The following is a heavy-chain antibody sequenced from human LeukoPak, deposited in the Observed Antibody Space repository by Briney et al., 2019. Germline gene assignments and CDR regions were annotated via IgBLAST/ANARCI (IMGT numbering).Heavy chain of an antibody. Sequence: GGPLRFTCAASGFTFSSYAMSWVRQAPGKGLKWVSAISGSGGSTYYADSVKGRFTISRDNSKNTLYLQMNSLRAEDTAVYYCAKDSLISSCWYTYNFGYWGQGALVSVSS. CDR1: GFTFSSYA. CDR3: AKDSLISSCWYTYNFGY. J-gene: IGHJ4*02. CDR2: ISGSGGST. D-gene: IGHD6-13*01. V-gene: IGHV3-23*01.